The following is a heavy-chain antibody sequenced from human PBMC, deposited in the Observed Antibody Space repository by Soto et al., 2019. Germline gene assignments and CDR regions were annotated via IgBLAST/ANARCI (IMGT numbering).Heavy chain of an antibody. CDR1: GFTFSSYE. Sequence: GGSLRLSCAASGFTFSSYEMNWVRQAPGKGLEWVSYISSSGSTIYYADSVKGRFTISRDNAKNSLYLQMNSLRAEDTAVYYCPRRCCSGGSGPNIYYYYGMEVWGQGASVTVSS. V-gene: IGHV3-48*03. D-gene: IGHD2-15*01. CDR2: ISSSGSTI. J-gene: IGHJ6*02. CDR3: PRRCCSGGSGPNIYYYYGMEV.